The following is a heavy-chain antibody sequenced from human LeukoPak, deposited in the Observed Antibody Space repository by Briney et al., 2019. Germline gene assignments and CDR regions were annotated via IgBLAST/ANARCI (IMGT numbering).Heavy chain of an antibody. V-gene: IGHV4-34*01. Sequence: PSETLSLTCAVYGGSFSGYYWSWIRQPPGKGLEWIGEINHSGSTNCNPSLKSRVTISVDTSKNQFSLKLSSVTAADTAVYYCARASGYSRSRSYYFDYWGQGTLVTVSS. J-gene: IGHJ4*02. CDR2: INHSGST. CDR3: ARASGYSRSRSYYFDY. CDR1: GGSFSGYY. D-gene: IGHD6-13*01.